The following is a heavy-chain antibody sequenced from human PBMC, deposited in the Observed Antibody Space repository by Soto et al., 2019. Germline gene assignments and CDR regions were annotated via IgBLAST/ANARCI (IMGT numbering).Heavy chain of an antibody. CDR1: GGTFSSYA. V-gene: IGHV1-69*01. J-gene: IGHJ6*02. CDR3: ARDPISRTSTLDPQYYYYGMDV. CDR2: IIPIFGTA. Sequence: QVQLVQSGAEVKKPGSSVKVSCKASGGTFSSYAISWVRQAPGQGLEWMGGIIPIFGTANYAQKFQGRVTITADESTSTAYMELSSLRSEDTAVYYCARDPISRTSTLDPQYYYYGMDVWGQGTTVTVSS.